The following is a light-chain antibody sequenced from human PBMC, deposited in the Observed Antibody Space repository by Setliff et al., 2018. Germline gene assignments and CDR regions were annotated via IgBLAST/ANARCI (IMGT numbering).Light chain of an antibody. J-gene: IGLJ1*01. CDR1: TSYNY. CDR3: SSYTSYNTYV. Sequence: QSVLAQPASVSGSPGQSITISCTGTTSYNYVSWYQQHPGKAPQLIIYDVTNRPSGVSNRFSASKSGNTASLTISGLQPEDDADYYCSSYTSYNTYVFGTGTKVTVL. V-gene: IGLV2-14*03. CDR2: DVT.